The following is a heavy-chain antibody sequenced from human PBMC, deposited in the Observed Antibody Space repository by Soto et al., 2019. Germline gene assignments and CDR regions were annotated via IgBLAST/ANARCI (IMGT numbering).Heavy chain of an antibody. D-gene: IGHD6-19*01. J-gene: IGHJ4*02. CDR3: ARGRIAVAGDFDY. Sequence: ASVKVSCKASGYTFTRYAMHWVRQAPGQRLEWMGWINAGNGNTKYSQKFQGRVTITRDTSASTAYMELSSLRSEDTAVYYCARGRIAVAGDFDYWGQGTLVTVSS. CDR1: GYTFTRYA. CDR2: INAGNGNT. V-gene: IGHV1-3*01.